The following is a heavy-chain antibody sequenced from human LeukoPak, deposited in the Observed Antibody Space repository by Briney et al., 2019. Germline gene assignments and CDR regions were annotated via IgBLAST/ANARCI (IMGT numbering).Heavy chain of an antibody. CDR2: IVPVLGIT. Sequence: SVKVSCKASGGTFNNYVFSWVKQAPGQGLEWMGRIVPVLGITNYAQTFQDRVTITADKSTATTYMELKSLRPEDTAVYYCARDLGDSAGTSSDGMDVWGQGTTVTVS. CDR3: ARDLGDSAGTSSDGMDV. V-gene: IGHV1-69*04. J-gene: IGHJ6*02. CDR1: GGTFNNYV. D-gene: IGHD6-13*01.